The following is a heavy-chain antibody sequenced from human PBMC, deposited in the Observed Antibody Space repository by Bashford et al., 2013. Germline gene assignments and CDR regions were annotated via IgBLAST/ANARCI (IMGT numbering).Heavy chain of an antibody. CDR1: GFTFSSYA. Sequence: SGGSLRLSCAASGFTFSSYAMSWVRQAPGKGLEWVSAISGSGGSTYYADSVKGRFTISRDNSKNTLYLQMTGLRAEDTAVYFCARDSSGYDCFDQWGQGILVTVSS. CDR2: ISGSGGST. J-gene: IGHJ4*02. CDR3: ARDSSGYDCFDQ. V-gene: IGHV3-23*01. D-gene: IGHD5-12*01.